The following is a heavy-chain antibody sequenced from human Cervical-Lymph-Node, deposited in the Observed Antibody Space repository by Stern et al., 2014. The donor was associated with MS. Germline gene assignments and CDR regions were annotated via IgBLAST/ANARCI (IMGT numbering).Heavy chain of an antibody. CDR2: GSPTGRT. CDR1: GGSIGSPGYY. Sequence: QVQLQESGPGLVRPSQTLSLTCTVSGGSIGSPGYYWSWIRQPAGKGPEWLGRGSPTGRTTYKASLKSRVTISVDTSKNQFSLRLTSVTAEDTAVYYCARDFMIVVGGDHWYFDLWGRGTPVIVSS. D-gene: IGHD3-22*01. CDR3: ARDFMIVVGGDHWYFDL. J-gene: IGHJ2*01. V-gene: IGHV4-61*02.